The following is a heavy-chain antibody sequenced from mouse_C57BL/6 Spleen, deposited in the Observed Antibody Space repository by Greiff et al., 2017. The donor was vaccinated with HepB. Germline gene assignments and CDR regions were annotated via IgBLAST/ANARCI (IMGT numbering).Heavy chain of an antibody. Sequence: QVQLQQPGAELVMPGASVKLSCKASGYTFTSYWMHWVKQRPGQGLEWIGEIDPSDSYTNYNQKFKGKSTLTVDKSSSTAYMQLSSLTSEDPAVYYCARERFAYWGQGTLVTVSA. CDR3: ARERFAY. CDR1: GYTFTSYW. V-gene: IGHV1-69*01. CDR2: IDPSDSYT. J-gene: IGHJ3*01.